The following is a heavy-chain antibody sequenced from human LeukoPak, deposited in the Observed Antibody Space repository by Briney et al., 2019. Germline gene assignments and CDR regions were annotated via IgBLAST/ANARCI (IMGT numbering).Heavy chain of an antibody. Sequence: GGSLRLSCAASGFTFSSYEMDWVRQAPGKGLEWVAVIWYDGSNKYYADSVKGRFTISRDNSKNTLYLQMNSLRAEDTAVYYCSRGSGNYYNVMDYWGQGTLVTVSS. CDR3: SRGSGNYYNVMDY. D-gene: IGHD3-10*01. CDR2: IWYDGSNK. V-gene: IGHV3-33*08. J-gene: IGHJ4*02. CDR1: GFTFSSYE.